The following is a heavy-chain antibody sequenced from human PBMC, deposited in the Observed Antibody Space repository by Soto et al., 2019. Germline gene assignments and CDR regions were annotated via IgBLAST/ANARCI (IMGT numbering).Heavy chain of an antibody. CDR1: GFTFSSYG. CDR2: IWYDGSNK. J-gene: IGHJ4*02. CDR3: AAGSGTPPWDFDY. D-gene: IGHD1-26*01. Sequence: PGGSLRLSCAASGFTFSSYGMHWVRQAPGKGLEWVAVIWYDGSNKYYADSVKGRFTISRDNSKNTLYLQMNSLRAEDTAVYYCAAGSGTPPWDFDYWGQGTLVTVSS. V-gene: IGHV3-33*01.